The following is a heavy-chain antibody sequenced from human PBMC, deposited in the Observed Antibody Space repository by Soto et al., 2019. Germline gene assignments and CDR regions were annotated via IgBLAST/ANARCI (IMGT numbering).Heavy chain of an antibody. J-gene: IGHJ4*02. D-gene: IGHD5-18*01. CDR3: ARIIYSICDY. CDR2: IYNSGNT. Sequence: PSETLSLTCTVSGGSISSGGYYWSWIRQYPGKGLEWIGYIYNSGNTYYNPSLRGRVTISVDTSKNQFSLELSSVTAADTAVYYWARIIYSICDYWGQGTLVTVSS. V-gene: IGHV4-31*03. CDR1: GGSISSGGYY.